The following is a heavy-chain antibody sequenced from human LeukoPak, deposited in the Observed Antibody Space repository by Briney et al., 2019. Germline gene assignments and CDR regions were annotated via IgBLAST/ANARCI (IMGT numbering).Heavy chain of an antibody. CDR2: ISGGGGTT. J-gene: IGHJ4*02. CDR1: GFTFSNYA. Sequence: GGPLRLSCAASGFTFSNYAMSWVRQAPGKGLEWASAISGGGGTTYYADSVKGRSTIFRDNSRNTLYLHMKSLRAEDTAVYYCAKYRYSSSREVLDCWGQGTLVTVSS. D-gene: IGHD6-6*01. CDR3: AKYRYSSSREVLDC. V-gene: IGHV3-23*01.